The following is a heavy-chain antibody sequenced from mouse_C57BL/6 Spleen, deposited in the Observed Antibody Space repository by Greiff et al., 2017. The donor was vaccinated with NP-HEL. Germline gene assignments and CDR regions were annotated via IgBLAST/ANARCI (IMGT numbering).Heavy chain of an antibody. D-gene: IGHD2-1*01. CDR1: GYTFTDYN. Sequence: EVQLQQSGPELVKPGASVKIPCKASGYTFTDYNMDWVKQSHGKSLEWIGDINPNNGGTIYNQKFKGKATLTVDKSSSTAYMELRSLTSEDTAVYYCARTSLYYGNYPWYFDVWGTGTTVTVSS. CDR3: ARTSLYYGNYPWYFDV. V-gene: IGHV1-18*01. CDR2: INPNNGGT. J-gene: IGHJ1*03.